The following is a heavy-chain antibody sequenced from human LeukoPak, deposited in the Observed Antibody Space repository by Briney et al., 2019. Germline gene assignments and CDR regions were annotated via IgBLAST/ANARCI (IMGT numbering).Heavy chain of an antibody. CDR3: ARTTVTYYYYYYMDV. CDR1: GFSFGSYA. Sequence: LAGGSLRLSCAASGFSFGSYAMHWVRQAPGKGLEWVSVIYSGGSTYYADSVKGRFTISRDNSKNTLYLQMNSLRAEDTAVYYCARTTVTYYYYYYMDVWGKGPRSPSP. CDR2: IYSGGST. V-gene: IGHV3-53*01. J-gene: IGHJ6*03. D-gene: IGHD4-17*01.